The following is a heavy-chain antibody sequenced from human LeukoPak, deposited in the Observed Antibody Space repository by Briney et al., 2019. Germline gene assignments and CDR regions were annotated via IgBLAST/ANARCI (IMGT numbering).Heavy chain of an antibody. Sequence: GGSLRLSCAASGFTFSSYAMSWVRQAPGKGLEWVSAISGSGGSTYYADSVKGRFTISRDNSKNTLYLRMNSLRAEDTAVYYCAKATHITGTIDYWGQGTLVTVSS. V-gene: IGHV3-23*01. CDR3: AKATHITGTIDY. J-gene: IGHJ4*02. CDR1: GFTFSSYA. CDR2: ISGSGGST. D-gene: IGHD1-7*01.